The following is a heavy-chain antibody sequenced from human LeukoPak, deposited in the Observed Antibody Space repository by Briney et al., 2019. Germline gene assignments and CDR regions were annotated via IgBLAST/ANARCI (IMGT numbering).Heavy chain of an antibody. J-gene: IGHJ4*02. V-gene: IGHV4-34*01. CDR2: INHSGST. D-gene: IGHD6-19*01. CDR1: GGSFSGYY. CDR3: ARDDFSAGQTLDY. Sequence: SETLSLTCAVYGGSFSGYYWSWIRQPPGKGLEWIGEINHSGSTNYNPSLKSRVTISVDTSKNQFSLKLSSVTAADTAVYYCARDDFSAGQTLDYWGQGTLVTVSS.